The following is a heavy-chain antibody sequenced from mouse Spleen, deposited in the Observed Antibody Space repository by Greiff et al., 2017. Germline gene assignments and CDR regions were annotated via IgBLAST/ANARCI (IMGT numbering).Heavy chain of an antibody. CDR1: GFTFSSYT. Sequence: DVMLVESGGGLVKPGGSLKLSCAASGFTFSSYTMSWVRQTPEKRLEWVATISSGGGNTYYPDSVKGRFTISRDNAKNTLYLQMSSLRSEDTALYYCARRDYFDYWGQGTTLTVSS. J-gene: IGHJ2*01. CDR2: ISSGGGNT. V-gene: IGHV5-9*01. CDR3: ARRDYFDY.